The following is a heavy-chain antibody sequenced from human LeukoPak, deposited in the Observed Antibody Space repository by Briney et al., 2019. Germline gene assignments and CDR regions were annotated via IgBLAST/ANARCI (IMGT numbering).Heavy chain of an antibody. CDR3: AREVVGLLRYFDY. CDR2: IYYSGST. D-gene: IGHD2-15*01. Sequence: PSETLSLTCTVSGGSISSYYWSWIRQPAGKGLEWIGYIYYSGSTNYNPSLKSRVTISVDTSKNQFSLKLSSVTAADTAVYYCAREVVGLLRYFDYWGQGTLVTVSS. CDR1: GGSISSYY. V-gene: IGHV4-59*01. J-gene: IGHJ4*02.